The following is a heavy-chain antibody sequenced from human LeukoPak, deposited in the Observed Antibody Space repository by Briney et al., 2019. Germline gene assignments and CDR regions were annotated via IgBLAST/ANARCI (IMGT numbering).Heavy chain of an antibody. V-gene: IGHV3-23*01. J-gene: IGHJ4*02. D-gene: IGHD3-10*01. Sequence: GGSLRLSCAASGFTFSSYAMTWVRQAPGKGLEWLSAISGGGDSTWYADSVKGRLTISRDNSKNTLSLQMNSLRAEDTTVYYCAKGSSAIRPYYFDYWGQGILVTVSS. CDR2: ISGGGDST. CDR1: GFTFSSYA. CDR3: AKGSSAIRPYYFDY.